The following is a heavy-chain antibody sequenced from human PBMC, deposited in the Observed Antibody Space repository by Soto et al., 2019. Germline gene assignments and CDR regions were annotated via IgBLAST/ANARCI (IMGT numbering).Heavy chain of an antibody. CDR1: GGTFSSYT. V-gene: IGHV1-69*02. D-gene: IGHD2-2*03. CDR3: ARGQAGYCSSTSCNNWFDP. J-gene: IGHJ5*02. Sequence: QVQLVHSGAEVKKPGSSVKVSCKASGGTFSSYTISWVRQAPGQGLEWMGRIIPILGIANYAQKFQGRVTITADKSTSTAYMELSGLRSEDTAVYYCARGQAGYCSSTSCNNWFDPCGQGTLVTVSS. CDR2: IIPILGIA.